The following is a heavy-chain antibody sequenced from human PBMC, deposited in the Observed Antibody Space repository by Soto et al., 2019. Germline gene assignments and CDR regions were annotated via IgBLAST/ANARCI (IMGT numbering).Heavy chain of an antibody. CDR1: GYSFTSYW. CDR3: ARRISIAAQRKTRELAHSAFDI. CDR2: INPGDSDT. D-gene: IGHD6-6*01. Sequence: GESLKISCKGSGYSFTSYWIGWVRQMPGKGLEWMGIINPGDSDTRYSPSFQGQVTSSADKSISTAYLQWSSLKASDTAMYYCARRISIAAQRKTRELAHSAFDIWGQGTMVTVSS. J-gene: IGHJ3*02. V-gene: IGHV5-51*06.